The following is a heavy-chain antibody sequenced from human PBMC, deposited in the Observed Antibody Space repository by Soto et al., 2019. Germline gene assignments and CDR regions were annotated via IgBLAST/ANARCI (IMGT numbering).Heavy chain of an antibody. V-gene: IGHV3-23*01. CDR1: GFTFSAYG. CDR2: ISGDGEST. Sequence: EVQLLESGGGLIQPGGSLRLSCAASGFTFSAYGMSWVRQAPGKRPEWLSAISGDGESTFYADSVKGRFTISRDNTNTTLYLQMNSLRAEDTAIYYCAKDNGYVGSASSIAYWGQGTLVTVSS. CDR3: AKDNGYVGSASSIAY. J-gene: IGHJ4*02. D-gene: IGHD2-8*01.